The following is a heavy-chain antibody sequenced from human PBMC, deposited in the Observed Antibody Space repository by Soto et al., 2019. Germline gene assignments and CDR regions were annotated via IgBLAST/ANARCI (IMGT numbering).Heavy chain of an antibody. V-gene: IGHV5-51*01. CDR2: MSPGNSDI. D-gene: IGHD2-21*01. Sequence: PGESLKISCRGFGYTFNTYWIGWVRQMPGKGLERMGVMSPGNSDIRYSPAFQGQVSISADTSISTAYLQWSSLKTSDSGMYYCARQGRTSASSDFWGQGTLVTVSS. CDR3: ARQGRTSASSDF. CDR1: GYTFNTYW. J-gene: IGHJ4*02.